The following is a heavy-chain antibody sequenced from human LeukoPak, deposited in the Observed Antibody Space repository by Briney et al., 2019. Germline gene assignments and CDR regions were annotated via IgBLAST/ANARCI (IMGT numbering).Heavy chain of an antibody. J-gene: IGHJ4*02. V-gene: IGHV3-33*06. CDR3: AKDMRFDWTPYYFDY. CDR2: VWYDGSNK. D-gene: IGHD3-9*01. Sequence: GGSLRLSCAASGFTFNNFGMHWVRQAPGKGLEWVAVVWYDGSNKYYADSVKGRFTISRDNSKNTLYLQMNSLRVEDTAVYYCAKDMRFDWTPYYFDYWGQGTLVTVSS. CDR1: GFTFNNFG.